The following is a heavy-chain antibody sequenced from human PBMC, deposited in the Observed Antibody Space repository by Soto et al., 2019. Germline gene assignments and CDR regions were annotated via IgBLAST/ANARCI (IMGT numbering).Heavy chain of an antibody. J-gene: IGHJ4*02. V-gene: IGHV1-69*01. CDR3: ARARDTVTSTWPFDY. CDR2: IIPIFGTA. Sequence: QVQLVQSGAEVKKPGSSVKVSCKASGGTFSSYAISWVRQAPGQGLEWMGGIIPIFGTANYAQKFQGRVTITADESTSTGYMEVRSLRSEDTAVYYCARARDTVTSTWPFDYWGKGTLVTVSS. CDR1: GGTFSSYA. D-gene: IGHD4-4*01.